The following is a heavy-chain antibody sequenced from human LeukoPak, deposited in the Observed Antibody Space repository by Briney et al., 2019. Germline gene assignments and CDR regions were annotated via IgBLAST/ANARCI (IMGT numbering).Heavy chain of an antibody. D-gene: IGHD2-15*01. CDR2: ISGSGGST. CDR3: AKDRVVVVRLLWY. Sequence: GGSLRLSCAASGFTFSSYAMRWVRQAPGKGLEWVSAISGSGGSTYYADSVKGRFTISRDNSKNTLYLQMNSLRAEDTAVYYCAKDRVVVVRLLWYWGQGTLVTVSS. J-gene: IGHJ4*02. V-gene: IGHV3-23*01. CDR1: GFTFSSYA.